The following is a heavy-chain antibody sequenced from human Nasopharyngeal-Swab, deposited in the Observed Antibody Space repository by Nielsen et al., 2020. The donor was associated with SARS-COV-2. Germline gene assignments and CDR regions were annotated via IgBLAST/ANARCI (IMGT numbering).Heavy chain of an antibody. Sequence: SETLSLTCTVSGGSVSSGSYYWSWIRQPPGKGLEWIVYIYYSGSTNYNPSLKSRVTISVDTSKNQFSLKLSSVTAADTAVYYCARVLKYDFWSGYYTGGDYYYMDVWGKGTTVTVSS. V-gene: IGHV4-61*01. CDR3: ARVLKYDFWSGYYTGGDYYYMDV. CDR2: IYYSGST. CDR1: GGSVSSGSYY. J-gene: IGHJ6*03. D-gene: IGHD3-3*01.